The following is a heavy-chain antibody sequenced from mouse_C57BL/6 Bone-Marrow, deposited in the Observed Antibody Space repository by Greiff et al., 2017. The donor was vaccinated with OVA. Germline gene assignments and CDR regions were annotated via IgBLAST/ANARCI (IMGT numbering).Heavy chain of an antibody. J-gene: IGHJ1*03. V-gene: IGHV1-80*01. CDR1: GYAFSSYW. CDR2: IYPGDGDT. Sequence: QVQLKQSGAELVKPGASVKISCKVSGYAFSSYWMNWVKQRPGKGLEWIGQIYPGDGDTNYNGKFKGKATLTADKSSSTAYMQLSSLTSEDSAVYFCARGSTMVTTWYFDVWGTGTTVTVSS. D-gene: IGHD2-2*01. CDR3: ARGSTMVTTWYFDV.